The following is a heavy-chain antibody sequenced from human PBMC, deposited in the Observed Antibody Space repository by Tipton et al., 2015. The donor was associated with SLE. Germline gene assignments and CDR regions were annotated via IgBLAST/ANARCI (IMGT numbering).Heavy chain of an antibody. V-gene: IGHV4-59*01. Sequence: TLSLTCTVSGGSISRYYWSWTRQPPGKGLEWIGYIYYSGSTNYNPSLKSRVTISVDTSKNQFSLKLSSVTAADTAVYYCARDQIGYSYGSGYWGQGTMVTVSS. CDR1: GGSISRYY. D-gene: IGHD5-18*01. CDR3: ARDQIGYSYGSGY. J-gene: IGHJ3*01. CDR2: IYYSGST.